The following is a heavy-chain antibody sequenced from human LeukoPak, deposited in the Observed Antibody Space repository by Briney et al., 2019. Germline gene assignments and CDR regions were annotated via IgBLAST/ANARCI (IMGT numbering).Heavy chain of an antibody. V-gene: IGHV1-69*13. Sequence: VASVKVSCKASGGTFSSYAISWARQAPGQGLEWMGGIIPIFGTANYAQKFQGRVTITADESTSTAYMELSSLRSEDTAVYYCARAGSFINWFDPWGQGTLVTVSS. CDR2: IIPIFGTA. CDR3: ARAGSFINWFDP. J-gene: IGHJ5*02. D-gene: IGHD3-10*01. CDR1: GGTFSSYA.